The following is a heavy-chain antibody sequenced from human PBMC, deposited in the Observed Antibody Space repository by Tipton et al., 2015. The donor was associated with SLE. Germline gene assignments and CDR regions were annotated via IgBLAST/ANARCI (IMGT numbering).Heavy chain of an antibody. V-gene: IGHV4-38-2*01. CDR2: FFHGGST. CDR3: ARWIAAGATGWFDP. CDR1: GGFISGYY. J-gene: IGHJ5*02. D-gene: IGHD4-17*01. Sequence: TLSLTCSVSGGFISGYYWAWIRQPPGKGLEWIGSFFHGGSTYYNPSLKSRVTISVDTSKNQFSLRLQSVTAADTAVYFCARWIAAGATGWFDPWGQGSQVTVSS.